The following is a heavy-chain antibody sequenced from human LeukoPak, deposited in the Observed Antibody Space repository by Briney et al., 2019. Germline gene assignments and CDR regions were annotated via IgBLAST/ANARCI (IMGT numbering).Heavy chain of an antibody. J-gene: IGHJ6*03. V-gene: IGHV1-58*02. CDR3: AAVRNGYEGNYYYYYYMDV. CDR1: GFTFTSSA. CDR2: IVVGSSNT. Sequence: ASVKVSCKASGFTFTSSAMQWVRQARGQRLEWIGWIVVGSSNTNYAQKFQERVTITRDMSTSTAYMELSSLRSEDTAVYYCAAVRNGYEGNYYYYYYMDVWGKGTTVTVSS. D-gene: IGHD5-18*01.